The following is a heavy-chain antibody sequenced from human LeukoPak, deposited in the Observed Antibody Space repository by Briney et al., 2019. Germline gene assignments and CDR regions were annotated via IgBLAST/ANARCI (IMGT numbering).Heavy chain of an antibody. V-gene: IGHV1-18*04. J-gene: IGHJ6*04. CDR1: GYTFTSYG. Sequence: ASVKVSCKASGYTFTSYGISWVRQAPGQGLEWMGWISAYNGNTNYAQKLQGRATMTTDTSTSTAYMELRSLRSDDTAVYYCARDLDKIMVRGVIIIEPYYYGMDVWGKGTTVTVSS. CDR3: ARDLDKIMVRGVIIIEPYYYGMDV. CDR2: ISAYNGNT. D-gene: IGHD3-10*01.